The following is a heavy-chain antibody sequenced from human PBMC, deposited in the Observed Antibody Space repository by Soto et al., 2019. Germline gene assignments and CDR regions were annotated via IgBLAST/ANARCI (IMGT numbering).Heavy chain of an antibody. CDR3: ARALLSNYYYYYGMDV. J-gene: IGHJ6*02. CDR1: GFTFSSYG. V-gene: IGHV3-33*01. CDR2: IWYDGSNK. D-gene: IGHD2-15*01. Sequence: QVQLVESGGGVVQPGRSLRLSCAASGFTFSSYGMHWVRQAPGKGLVWVAVIWYDGSNKYYADSVKGRFTISRDNCKNTLYLQMNSLRAEDTAVYYCARALLSNYYYYYGMDVWGQGTTVTVSS.